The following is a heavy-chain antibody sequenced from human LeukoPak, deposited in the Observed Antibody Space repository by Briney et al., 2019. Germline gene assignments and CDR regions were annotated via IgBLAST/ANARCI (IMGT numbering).Heavy chain of an antibody. CDR1: GGSISSYY. V-gene: IGHV4-59*08. CDR3: ARLLYADFWSGPLMDV. CDR2: IYYSGST. D-gene: IGHD3-3*01. J-gene: IGHJ6*03. Sequence: SETLSLTCTVSGGSISSYYWSWIRQPPGKGLGWIGYIYYSGSTNYNPSLKSRVTISVDTSKNQFSLKLSSVTAADTAVYYCARLLYADFWSGPLMDVWGKGTTVTVSS.